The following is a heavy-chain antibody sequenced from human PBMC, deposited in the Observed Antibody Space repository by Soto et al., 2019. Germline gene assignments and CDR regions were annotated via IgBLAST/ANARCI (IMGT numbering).Heavy chain of an antibody. CDR2: IIPIFGTA. D-gene: IGHD3-22*01. CDR1: GGTLSSYA. J-gene: IGHJ6*02. Sequence: SVKVSCKASGGTLSSYAISWVRQAPGQGLEWMGGIIPIFGTANYAQKFQGRVTITADKSTSTAYMELSSLRSEDTAVYYCASYDSSGYYSLSYYYYYGMDVWGQGTTVTVSS. V-gene: IGHV1-69*06. CDR3: ASYDSSGYYSLSYYYYYGMDV.